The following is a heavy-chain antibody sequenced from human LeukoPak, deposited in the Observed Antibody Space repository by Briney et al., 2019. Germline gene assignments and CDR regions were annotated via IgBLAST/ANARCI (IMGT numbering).Heavy chain of an antibody. CDR1: GFTFSSYW. Sequence: GGSLRLSCAASGFTFSSYWMSWVRPAPGKGLEWVANIKQDGSEKYYVDSVKGRFTISRDNAKNSLYLQMNSLRAEDTAVYYCASYFGDYAPGEDYWGQGTLVTVSS. CDR2: IKQDGSEK. CDR3: ASYFGDYAPGEDY. D-gene: IGHD4-17*01. J-gene: IGHJ4*02. V-gene: IGHV3-7*03.